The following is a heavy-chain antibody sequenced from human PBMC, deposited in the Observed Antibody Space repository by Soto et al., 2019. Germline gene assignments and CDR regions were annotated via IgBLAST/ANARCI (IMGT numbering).Heavy chain of an antibody. CDR2: IYHTGST. Sequence: SETLSLTCTVSGDSIRSTNYYWGWIRQSPGKGLEWLGSIYHTGSTYYNPSLKSRVTISVDTSKNQFSLRLSSVTAADTAVYYCASHYEITLTVAPWGPGTLVTVSS. V-gene: IGHV4-39*01. CDR3: ASHYEITLTVAP. D-gene: IGHD3-22*01. CDR1: GDSIRSTNYY. J-gene: IGHJ5*02.